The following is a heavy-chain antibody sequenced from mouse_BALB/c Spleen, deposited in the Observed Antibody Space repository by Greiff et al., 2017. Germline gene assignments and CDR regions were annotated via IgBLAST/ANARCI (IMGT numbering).Heavy chain of an antibody. V-gene: IGHV5-6-4*01. Sequence: DVMLVESGGGLVKPGGSLKLSCAASGFTFSSYTMSWVRQTPEKRLEWVATISSGGSYTYYPDSVKGRFTISRDNAKNTLYLQMSSLKSEDTAMYYCTRDNYDIFAYWGQGTLVTVSA. D-gene: IGHD2-4*01. CDR2: ISSGGSYT. CDR1: GFTFSSYT. J-gene: IGHJ3*01. CDR3: TRDNYDIFAY.